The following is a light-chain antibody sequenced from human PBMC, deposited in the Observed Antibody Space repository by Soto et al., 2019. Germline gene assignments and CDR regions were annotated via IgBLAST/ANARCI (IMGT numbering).Light chain of an antibody. J-gene: IGLJ3*02. CDR3: SSYAGSNDRWV. CDR1: SSVIGAYNY. CDR2: EVS. V-gene: IGLV2-8*01. Sequence: QSALTQPPSASGSPGQSVTISCTGTSSVIGAYNYVSWYQQHPGKAPKLMIHEVSKRPSGVPDRFSGSKSGNTASLTVSGLQAEDEADYYCSSYAGSNDRWVFGGGTKLTVL.